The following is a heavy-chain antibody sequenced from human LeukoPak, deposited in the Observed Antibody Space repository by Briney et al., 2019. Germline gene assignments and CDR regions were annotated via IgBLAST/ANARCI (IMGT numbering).Heavy chain of an antibody. CDR1: GYTFTSYA. V-gene: IGHV1-18*01. D-gene: IGHD5-24*01. J-gene: IGHJ5*02. Sequence: ASVKVSCTASGYTFTSYAISWVRQAPGQGLEWMGWISAYNGYTNNAQNLQGRVTMTTDTSTSTAYMELTSLRSDDTAVYYCARALARDVYNINWFDPWGQGTLVTVSS. CDR3: ARALARDVYNINWFDP. CDR2: ISAYNGYT.